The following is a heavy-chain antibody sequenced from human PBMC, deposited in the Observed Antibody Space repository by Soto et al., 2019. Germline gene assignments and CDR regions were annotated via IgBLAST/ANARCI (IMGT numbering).Heavy chain of an antibody. J-gene: IGHJ6*02. CDR1: GGSISSSSYY. D-gene: IGHD1-26*01. V-gene: IGHV4-39*01. CDR3: ARQHSGSNDYYGMDV. Sequence: SETLSLTCTVSGGSISSSSYYWVWIRQPPGKGLEWIGSIYYSGSTYYNPSLKSRVTISVDTSKNQFSLKLTSVTAADTAVYYCARQHSGSNDYYGMDVWGQGTTVTVSS. CDR2: IYYSGST.